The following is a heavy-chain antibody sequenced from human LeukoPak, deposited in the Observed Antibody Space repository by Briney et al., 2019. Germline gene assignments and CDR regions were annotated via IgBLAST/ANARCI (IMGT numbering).Heavy chain of an antibody. Sequence: SETLSLTCTVSGGSISSSSYYWGWIRQPPGKGLEWIGNIYYSGSTYYSPSLKSRVTISVDTSKNQFSLKLRSETAADTAVYYCARQTDYYGSGSYYGVFDPWGQGTLVTVSS. CDR2: IYYSGST. V-gene: IGHV4-39*01. D-gene: IGHD3-10*01. CDR3: ARQTDYYGSGSYYGVFDP. CDR1: GGSISSSSYY. J-gene: IGHJ5*02.